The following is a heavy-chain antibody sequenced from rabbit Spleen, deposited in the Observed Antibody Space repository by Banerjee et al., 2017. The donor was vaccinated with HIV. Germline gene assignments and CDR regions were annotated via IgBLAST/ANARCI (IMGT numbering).Heavy chain of an antibody. J-gene: IGHJ6*01. CDR3: ARDTSTSFSTYGMDL. V-gene: IGHV1S40*01. D-gene: IGHD1-1*01. CDR1: GFSLTSSDY. CDR2: IYAGSSGFT. Sequence: QSLEESGGDLVQPEGSLTLTCTASGFSLTSSDYMCWVRQAPGKGLEWIACIYAGSSGFTYHASWAKGRFTISKTSSTTVTLQMTSLTAADTATYFCARDTSTSFSTYGMDLWGPGTLVTVS.